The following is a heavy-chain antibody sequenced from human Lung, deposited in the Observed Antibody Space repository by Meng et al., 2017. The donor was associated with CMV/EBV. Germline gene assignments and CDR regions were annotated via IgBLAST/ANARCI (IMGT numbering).Heavy chain of an antibody. CDR3: ARDNNWGPDY. D-gene: IGHD7-27*01. CDR2: IHPHRGDT. V-gene: IGHV1-2*02. J-gene: IGHJ4*02. CDR1: GYTFADHY. Sequence: SCQTPGYTFADHYFHGVRQAPGEGLEWMGWIHPHRGDTNYAQQFQGRVTLTRDTSINTGYMELTRLTSDDTAVYYCARDNNWGPDYWGQGTLVTVSS.